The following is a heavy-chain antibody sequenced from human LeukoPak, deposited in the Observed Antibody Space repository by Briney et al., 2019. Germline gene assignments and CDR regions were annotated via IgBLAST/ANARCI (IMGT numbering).Heavy chain of an antibody. D-gene: IGHD7-27*01. J-gene: IGHJ3*02. Sequence: ASVKVSCKASGYTLTSHYIHWVRQAPGQGREWMGWISPHSGFTMYPQRLQGRVTMTTDTSISTAFLEVRRLRSDDTAAYYCARQTGDDALDIWGQGTMITVYS. V-gene: IGHV1-2*02. CDR3: ARQTGDDALDI. CDR1: GYTLTSHY. CDR2: ISPHSGFT.